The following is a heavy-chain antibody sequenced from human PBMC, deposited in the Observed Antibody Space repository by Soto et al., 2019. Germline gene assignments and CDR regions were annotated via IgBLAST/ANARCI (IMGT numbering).Heavy chain of an antibody. V-gene: IGHV3-30*18. Sequence: QVQLVESGGGVVQPGRSLRLSCATSGFTFTRSGMPWVRQAPGKGLDWVAVISSDGGNKYYGDSVRGRFTISRDNSNNTLFLEMKSLRVDDTAVYYRAKVQFGRGILSNIMDVWGQGTTVTVSS. CDR1: GFTFTRSG. CDR2: ISSDGGNK. D-gene: IGHD3-16*01. J-gene: IGHJ6*02. CDR3: AKVQFGRGILSNIMDV.